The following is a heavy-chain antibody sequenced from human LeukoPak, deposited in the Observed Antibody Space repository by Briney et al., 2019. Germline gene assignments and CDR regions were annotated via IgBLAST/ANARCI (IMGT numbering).Heavy chain of an antibody. CDR1: GGTFSSYA. V-gene: IGHV1-2*06. CDR2: INPNSGGT. Sequence: ASVKVSCKASGGTFSSYAISWVRQAPGQGLEWMGRINPNSGGTNYAQKFQGRVTMTRDTSISTAYMELSRLRSDDTAVYYCARDLDGDLPDYWGQGTLVTVSS. D-gene: IGHD4-17*01. J-gene: IGHJ4*02. CDR3: ARDLDGDLPDY.